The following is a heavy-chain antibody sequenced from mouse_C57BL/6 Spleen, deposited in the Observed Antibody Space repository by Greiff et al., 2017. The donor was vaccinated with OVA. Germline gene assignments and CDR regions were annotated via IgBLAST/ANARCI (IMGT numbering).Heavy chain of an antibody. CDR3: ARNAYSNYVWFAY. J-gene: IGHJ3*01. CDR2: IWSGGST. CDR1: GFSLTSYG. D-gene: IGHD2-5*01. Sequence: QVQLQQSGPGLVQPSQSLSITCTVSGFSLTSYGVHWVRQSPGKGLEWLGVIWSGGSTDYNAAFISRLSISKDNSKSQVFFKMNSLQADDTAIDYCARNAYSNYVWFAYWGQGTLVTVSA. V-gene: IGHV2-2*01.